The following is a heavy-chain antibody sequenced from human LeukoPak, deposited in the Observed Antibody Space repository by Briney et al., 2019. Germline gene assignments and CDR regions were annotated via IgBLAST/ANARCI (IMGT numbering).Heavy chain of an antibody. Sequence: GGSLRLSCAASGFIFSSYSMNWVRQAPGKGLEWVSSISSSSSYIYYADSVKGRFTISRDNAQNSLFLQMNSLRAEDTAVYYCASIYSSSWSALDYWGQGTLVTVSS. D-gene: IGHD6-13*01. J-gene: IGHJ4*02. CDR1: GFIFSSYS. CDR2: ISSSSSYI. V-gene: IGHV3-21*01. CDR3: ASIYSSSWSALDY.